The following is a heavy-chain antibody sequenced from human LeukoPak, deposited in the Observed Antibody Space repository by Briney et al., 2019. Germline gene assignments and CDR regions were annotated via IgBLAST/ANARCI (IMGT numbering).Heavy chain of an antibody. CDR2: ISGSGGST. CDR1: GFTFSSYA. CDR3: AKGNCRGTSCYSDY. V-gene: IGHV3-23*01. J-gene: IGHJ4*02. D-gene: IGHD2-2*02. Sequence: LAGGSLRLSCAASGFTFSSYAMRWVRQAPGKGLEWVSGISGSGGSTYYADSVKGRFTIARDNSKNTLYLQMNSLRAEDTAVYYCAKGNCRGTSCYSDYWGQGTLVTVSS.